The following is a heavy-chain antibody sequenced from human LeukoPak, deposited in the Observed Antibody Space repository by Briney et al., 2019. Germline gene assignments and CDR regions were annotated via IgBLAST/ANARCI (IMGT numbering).Heavy chain of an antibody. V-gene: IGHV4-4*07. Sequence: SETLSLTCTLSGGPISSYYWSWIRQPAGKGLEWIGRIYSSGSTNYNPSLKSRVTMSVDTSKNQFSLNLSSVTAADTAVYYCARAPTREGGGALFDFWGQGTLVTVSS. CDR3: ARAPTREGGGALFDF. D-gene: IGHD3-16*01. CDR2: IYSSGST. CDR1: GGPISSYY. J-gene: IGHJ4*02.